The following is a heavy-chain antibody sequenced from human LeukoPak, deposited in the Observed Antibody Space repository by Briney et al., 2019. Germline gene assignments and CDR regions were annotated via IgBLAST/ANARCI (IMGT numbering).Heavy chain of an antibody. CDR2: IYYSGST. D-gene: IGHD3-22*01. CDR1: GGSISSGGYY. CDR3: ARGLYYYDSSGYSASIAFDY. J-gene: IGHJ4*02. V-gene: IGHV4-61*08. Sequence: PSETLSLTCTVSGGSISSGGYYWSWIRQHPGKGLEWIGYIYYSGSTNYNPSLKSRVTISVDTSKNQFSLKLSSVTAADTAVYYCARGLYYYDSSGYSASIAFDYWGQGTLVTVSS.